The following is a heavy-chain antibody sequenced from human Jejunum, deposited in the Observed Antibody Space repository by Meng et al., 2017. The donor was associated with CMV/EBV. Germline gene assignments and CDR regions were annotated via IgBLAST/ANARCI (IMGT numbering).Heavy chain of an antibody. CDR3: ARGGLAFCGGDCYRGIDY. V-gene: IGHV4-30-4*08. Sequence: SSGAYFWSWIRQPPGKGLEWIGYIYYSGGTYYNSSLKSRVSMSLDTSERQFSLKLNSATAADTAVYYCARGGLAFCGGDCYRGIDYWGQGALVTVSS. CDR1: SSGAYF. D-gene: IGHD2-21*01. CDR2: IYYSGGT. J-gene: IGHJ4*02.